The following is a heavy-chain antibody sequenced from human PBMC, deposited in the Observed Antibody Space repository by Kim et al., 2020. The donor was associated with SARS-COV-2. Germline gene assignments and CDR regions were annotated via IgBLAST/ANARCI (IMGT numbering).Heavy chain of an antibody. J-gene: IGHJ6*02. Sequence: GESLKISCKGSGYSFTSYWIGWVRQMPGKGLEWMGIIYPGDSDTRYSPSFQGQVTISADKSISTAYLQWSSLKASDTAMYYCARDGGAARPYYYYGMDVWGQGTTVTVSS. D-gene: IGHD6-6*01. V-gene: IGHV5-51*01. CDR1: GYSFTSYW. CDR3: ARDGGAARPYYYYGMDV. CDR2: IYPGDSDT.